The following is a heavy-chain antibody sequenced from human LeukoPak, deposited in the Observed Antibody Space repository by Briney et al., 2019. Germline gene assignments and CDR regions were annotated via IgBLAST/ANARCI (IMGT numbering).Heavy chain of an antibody. J-gene: IGHJ4*02. D-gene: IGHD6-6*01. CDR2: IKQDGSEK. CDR1: RFTFSTYW. CDR3: ARGSIAARPKYYFDY. V-gene: IGHV3-7*04. Sequence: PGGSLRLSCAASRFTFSTYWMSWVRQAPGKGLEWVANIKQDGSEKYYVDSVKGRFTISRDNAKNSLYLQMNSLRAEDTAVYYCARGSIAARPKYYFDYWGQGTLVTVSS.